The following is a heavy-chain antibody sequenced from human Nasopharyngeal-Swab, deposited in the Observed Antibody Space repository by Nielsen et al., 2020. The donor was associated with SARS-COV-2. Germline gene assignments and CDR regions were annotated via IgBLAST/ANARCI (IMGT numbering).Heavy chain of an antibody. J-gene: IGHJ4*02. D-gene: IGHD6-13*01. CDR3: ARLGAAGDFDY. CDR1: AYTFMDFK. CDR2: INPDTGGT. Sequence: ASVKVSCNASAYTFMDFKMHWVRQAPGQGLEWMRWINPDTGGTTYAQRFQGWVTMTRDTSISTFYMDLNRLKSDDMAVYYCARLGAAGDFDYWGQGTLVTVSS. V-gene: IGHV1-2*04.